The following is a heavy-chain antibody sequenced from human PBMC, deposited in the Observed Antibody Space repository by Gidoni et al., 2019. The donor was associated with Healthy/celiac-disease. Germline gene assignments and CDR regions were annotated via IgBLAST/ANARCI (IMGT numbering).Heavy chain of an antibody. CDR3: ARSFRPIVVVVAATPTFYYYYMDV. D-gene: IGHD2-15*01. J-gene: IGHJ6*03. V-gene: IGHV1-69*06. Sequence: QVQLVQSGAEVKKPGSSVKVSCKASGGTFSSYSISWVRQAPGQGLEWMGGIIPIFGTANYAQKFQGRVTITADKSTSTAYMELSSLRSEDTAVYYCARSFRPIVVVVAATPTFYYYYMDVWGKGTTVTVSS. CDR1: GGTFSSYS. CDR2: IIPIFGTA.